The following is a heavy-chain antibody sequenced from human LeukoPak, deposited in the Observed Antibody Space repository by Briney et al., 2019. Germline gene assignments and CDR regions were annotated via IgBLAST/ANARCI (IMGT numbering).Heavy chain of an antibody. V-gene: IGHV4-4*07. CDR3: ARDLLVVTNWYFDL. CDR1: GRSISSYY. Sequence: PSETLSITCTVPGRSISSYYWSWIRQPAGKGLEWIGRIYTSGSTNYNPSLKSRVTMSVDTSKNQFSLKLSSVTAADTAVYYCARDLLVVTNWYFDLWGRGTLVTVSS. J-gene: IGHJ2*01. CDR2: IYTSGST. D-gene: IGHD4-23*01.